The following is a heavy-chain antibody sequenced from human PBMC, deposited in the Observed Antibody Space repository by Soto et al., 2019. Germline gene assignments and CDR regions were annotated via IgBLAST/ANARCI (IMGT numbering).Heavy chain of an antibody. Sequence: QVQLQESGPGLVKPSETLSLTCTVSGGSISPYYWSWIRQPAGKGLEWIGRIYISGSTNYNPSLKSRVTISLDTSKNQFSLKLSSVTAADTAVYYCAREGGYYDSSGSGVYHYYGVDVWGQGTTVTVSS. V-gene: IGHV4-4*07. J-gene: IGHJ6*02. CDR2: IYISGST. D-gene: IGHD3-22*01. CDR3: AREGGYYDSSGSGVYHYYGVDV. CDR1: GGSISPYY.